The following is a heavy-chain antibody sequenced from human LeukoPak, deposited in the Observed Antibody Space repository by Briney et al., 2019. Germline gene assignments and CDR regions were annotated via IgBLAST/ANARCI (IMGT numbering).Heavy chain of an antibody. J-gene: IGHJ4*02. CDR2: ISGRGGTT. Sequence: GASLRLSCAASGFSFTTFAMNWVRQAPGKGLEWVSGISGRGGTTFYADSVEGRFTISRDNSNNTLFLQMDRLKGEDTAVYFCAKERDETGYFNAPFDQWGQGTLVTVSS. CDR1: GFSFTTFA. V-gene: IGHV3-23*01. CDR3: AKERDETGYFNAPFDQ. D-gene: IGHD3-9*01.